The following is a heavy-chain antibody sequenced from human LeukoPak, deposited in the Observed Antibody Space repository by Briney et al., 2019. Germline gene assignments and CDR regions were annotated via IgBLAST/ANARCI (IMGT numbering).Heavy chain of an antibody. J-gene: IGHJ6*03. CDR1: GFTFSTFA. D-gene: IGHD3-10*01. CDR2: IFPSGGEI. V-gene: IGHV3-23*01. Sequence: GGSLRLSCEASGFTFSTFAMIWVRQPPGKGLEWVSSIFPSGGEIHYADSVRGRFTISRDNSKNTLYLQMNSLRAEDTAVYYCAKDWAWNYYGSGSDYYYYMDVWGKGTTVTISS. CDR3: AKDWAWNYYGSGSDYYYYMDV.